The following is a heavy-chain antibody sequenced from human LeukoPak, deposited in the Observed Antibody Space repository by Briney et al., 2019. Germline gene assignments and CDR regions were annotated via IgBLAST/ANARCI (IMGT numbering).Heavy chain of an antibody. CDR2: ISGSGGST. D-gene: IGHD3-22*01. CDR1: GFTFSSYA. Sequence: GGSLRLSCAASGFTFSSYAMSWVRQAPGKGLEWVSAISGSGGSTYYADSVKGRFTISRDNSKNTLYLQMNSLRAEDTAVYYCARDSRSDSSGYYSWGQGTLVTVSS. V-gene: IGHV3-23*01. J-gene: IGHJ4*02. CDR3: ARDSRSDSSGYYS.